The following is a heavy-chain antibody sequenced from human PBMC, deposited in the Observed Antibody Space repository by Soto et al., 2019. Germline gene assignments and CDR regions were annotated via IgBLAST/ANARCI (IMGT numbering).Heavy chain of an antibody. CDR2: INSDGSST. D-gene: IGHD3-3*01. V-gene: IGHV3-74*01. J-gene: IGHJ3*02. CDR1: GFTFSSYW. CDR3: AREPSYYDFWSGYPPAGAFDI. Sequence: GALRLSCAASGFTFSSYWMHWVRQAPGKGLVWVSRINSDGSSTSYADSVKGRFTISRDNAKNTLYLQMNSLRAEDTAVYYCAREPSYYDFWSGYPPAGAFDIWGQGTMVTVSS.